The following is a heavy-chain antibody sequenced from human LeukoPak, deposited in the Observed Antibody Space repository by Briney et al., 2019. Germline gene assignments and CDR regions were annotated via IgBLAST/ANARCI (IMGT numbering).Heavy chain of an antibody. Sequence: GGSLRLSCAASGFAFSSYSMNWVRQAPGKGLEWVSSISSRSSYIYYADSVKGRFTISRDNAKNSLYLQMNSLRAEDTAVYYCARGRYSSSWYIPDYYYYGMDVWGQGTTVTVSS. J-gene: IGHJ6*02. V-gene: IGHV3-21*01. D-gene: IGHD6-13*01. CDR1: GFAFSSYS. CDR3: ARGRYSSSWYIPDYYYYGMDV. CDR2: ISSRSSYI.